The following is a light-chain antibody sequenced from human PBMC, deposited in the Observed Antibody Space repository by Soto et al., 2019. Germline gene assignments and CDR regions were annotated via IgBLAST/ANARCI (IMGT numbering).Light chain of an antibody. J-gene: IGKJ1*01. V-gene: IGKV3-15*01. CDR1: QSVSSS. CDR2: GAS. Sequence: EIVMTQSPATLSVSPGERATLSCRASQSVSSSVAWYQHKPGQTPRPLMHGASTRAIGIPARFSGSGSGTEFTLTISSLQSEDFAVYYCQQYSEWPSTFGQGTKVEIK. CDR3: QQYSEWPST.